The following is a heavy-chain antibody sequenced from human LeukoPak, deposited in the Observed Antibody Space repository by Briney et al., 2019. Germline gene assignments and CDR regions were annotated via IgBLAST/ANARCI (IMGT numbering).Heavy chain of an antibody. CDR3: ASSRYSSGWYPDYYYYYYMDV. Sequence: SETLSLTCAVYDGSFSGYYWSWIRQPPGKGLEWIGYIYYSGSTNYNPSLKSRVTISVDTSKNQFSLKLSSVTAADTAVYYCASSRYSSGWYPDYYYYYYMDVWGKGTTVTISS. J-gene: IGHJ6*03. V-gene: IGHV4-59*01. CDR2: IYYSGST. CDR1: DGSFSGYY. D-gene: IGHD6-19*01.